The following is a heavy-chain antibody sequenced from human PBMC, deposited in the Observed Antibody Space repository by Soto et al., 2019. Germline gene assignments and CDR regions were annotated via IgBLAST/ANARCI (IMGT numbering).Heavy chain of an antibody. CDR3: ARDTYDTTGYPLDY. CDR2: IYTSGST. D-gene: IGHD3-22*01. J-gene: IGHJ4*02. Sequence: PSETLSLTCTVSGGSISSYYWSWIRQPAGKGLEWIGRIYTSGSTNYNPSLKSRVTMSVDTSKNQFSLKLSSVTAADTAVYYCARDTYDTTGYPLDYWGQGTLVTVSS. V-gene: IGHV4-4*07. CDR1: GGSISSYY.